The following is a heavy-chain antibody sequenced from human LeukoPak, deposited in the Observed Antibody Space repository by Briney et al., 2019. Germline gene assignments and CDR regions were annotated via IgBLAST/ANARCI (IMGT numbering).Heavy chain of an antibody. CDR3: ARDQTLQLWYFTFDY. CDR2: IIPIFGTA. J-gene: IGHJ4*02. CDR1: GGTFSSYA. Sequence: ASVKVSCKASGGTFSSYAISWVRQALGQGLEWMGRIIPIFGTANYAQKFQGRVTITTDESTSTAYMELSSLRSEDTAVYYCARDQTLQLWYFTFDYWGQGTLVTVSS. V-gene: IGHV1-69*05. D-gene: IGHD5-18*01.